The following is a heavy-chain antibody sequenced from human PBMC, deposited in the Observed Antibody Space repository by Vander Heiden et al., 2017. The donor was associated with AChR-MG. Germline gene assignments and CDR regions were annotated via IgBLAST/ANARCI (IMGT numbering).Heavy chain of an antibody. CDR3: TRPGVFGDVPSFYWFDP. J-gene: IGHJ5*02. Sequence: EVQLVESGGGLVQPGGSLKLSCAASGFTFSGSAMHWVRQASGKGLEWVGRIRSKANSYATAYAASVKGRFTISRDDSKNTAYLQMNSLKTEDTAVYYCTRPGVFGDVPSFYWFDPWGQGTLVTVSS. CDR1: GFTFSGSA. V-gene: IGHV3-73*02. CDR2: IRSKANSYAT. D-gene: IGHD3-10*01.